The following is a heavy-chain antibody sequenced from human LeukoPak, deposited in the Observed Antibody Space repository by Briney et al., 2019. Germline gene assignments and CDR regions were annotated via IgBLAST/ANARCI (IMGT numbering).Heavy chain of an antibody. CDR1: GLTFSNYA. CDR2: ISGGGGNT. Sequence: PGGSLRLSCAASGLTFSNYAMSWVRQAPGKGLEWVSSISGGGGNTYYADSVKGRFTISRDNSKNTVDLQMNSLRAEDTAVYYCAKEERAAAGRDFEYWGQGILVTVSS. D-gene: IGHD6-13*01. J-gene: IGHJ4*02. V-gene: IGHV3-23*01. CDR3: AKEERAAAGRDFEY.